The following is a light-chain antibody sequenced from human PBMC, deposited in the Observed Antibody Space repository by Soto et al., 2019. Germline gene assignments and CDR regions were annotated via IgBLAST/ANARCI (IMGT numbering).Light chain of an antibody. Sequence: SYELTQPPSVSVAPGKTARITCGGNNIGSKSVHWYQQKPGQAPVLVIYYDSDRPSRTPERFSGSNSGNTATLTISRVEAGDEADYYCQVWDSSSDHPVFGGGTQLTVL. V-gene: IGLV3-21*04. CDR2: YDS. J-gene: IGLJ2*01. CDR3: QVWDSSSDHPV. CDR1: NIGSKS.